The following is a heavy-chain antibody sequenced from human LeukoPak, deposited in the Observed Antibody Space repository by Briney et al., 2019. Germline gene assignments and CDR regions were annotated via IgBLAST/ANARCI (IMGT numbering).Heavy chain of an antibody. Sequence: GRSLRLSCAASGFTFSSYAMNWVRQAPGKGLEWVSSISSSSSYIYYADSVKGRFTISRDNAKNSLYLQMNSLRAEDTAVYYCARDLRQYSSSWTPTDYWGQGTLVTVSS. V-gene: IGHV3-21*01. D-gene: IGHD6-13*01. CDR1: GFTFSSYA. J-gene: IGHJ4*02. CDR3: ARDLRQYSSSWTPTDY. CDR2: ISSSSSYI.